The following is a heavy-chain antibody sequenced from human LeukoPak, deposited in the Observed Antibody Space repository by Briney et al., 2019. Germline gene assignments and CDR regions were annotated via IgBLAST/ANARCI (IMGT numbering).Heavy chain of an antibody. V-gene: IGHV4-39*07. CDR1: GDSISTSNSY. D-gene: IGHD3-22*01. J-gene: IGHJ5*02. CDR2: IYYSGST. Sequence: SETLSLTCTVSGDSISTSNSYWGWIRQPPGKALEWIGSIYYSGSTYYNPSLKSRVTISVDTSKNQFSLKLSSVTAADTAVYYCATYYYDSSGYSHKDHWFDPWGQGTLVTVSS. CDR3: ATYYYDSSGYSHKDHWFDP.